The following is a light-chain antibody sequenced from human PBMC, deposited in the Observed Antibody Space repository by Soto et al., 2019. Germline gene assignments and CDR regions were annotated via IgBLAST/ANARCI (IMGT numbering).Light chain of an antibody. CDR2: AAS. CDR3: QQYNEWPPFT. V-gene: IGKV3-15*01. CDR1: QSVRSN. Sequence: EIVMTHSPATLAVSPGEGATLSASASQSVRSNLAWYQQKPGQAPRLVIYAASTRATGIPDRFSGSVSGTEFTLTISSLQSEDFAVYYCQQYNEWPPFTFGQGTRLEIK. J-gene: IGKJ5*01.